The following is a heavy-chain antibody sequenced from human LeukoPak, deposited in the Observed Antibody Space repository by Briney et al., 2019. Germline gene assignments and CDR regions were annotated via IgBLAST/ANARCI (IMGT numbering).Heavy chain of an antibody. D-gene: IGHD1-26*01. V-gene: IGHV3-53*01. CDR3: ARETTQWELLTN. CDR2: IYSGGST. CDR1: GFTVSSNY. J-gene: IGHJ4*02. Sequence: PGGSLRLSCAASGFTVSSNYMSWVRQAPGKGLEWVSVIYSGGSTYYADSVKGRFTISRDNSKNTLYLQMNSLRAEDTAVYYCARETTQWELLTNWGQGTLVTVSS.